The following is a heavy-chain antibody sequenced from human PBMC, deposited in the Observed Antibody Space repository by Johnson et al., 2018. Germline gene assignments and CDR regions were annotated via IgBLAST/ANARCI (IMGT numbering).Heavy chain of an antibody. D-gene: IGHD2-2*01. CDR3: ARDSYVTVDLETAAIHYYYYGMDV. CDR2: ISSYNGNT. J-gene: IGHJ6*02. V-gene: IGHV1-18*01. Sequence: VQLVESGAEVKKPGASVKVSCKASGHTFTSWGISWVRQAPGQGLEWMGWISSYNGNTTYAQKVQGRVTMTIETSTSTAFMERRSLRSDDTAVYYCARDSYVTVDLETAAIHYYYYGMDVWGQGTTVTVSS. CDR1: GHTFTSWG.